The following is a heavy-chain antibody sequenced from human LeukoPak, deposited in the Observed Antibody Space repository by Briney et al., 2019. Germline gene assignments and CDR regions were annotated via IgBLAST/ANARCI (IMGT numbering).Heavy chain of an antibody. CDR1: GGTFISYA. Sequence: GSSVKVSCRASGGTFISYAISWVRQAPGQGREWMGRIIPILGIANYAQKFQGRVTITADKSTSTAYMELSSLRSEDTAVYYCARASSYSGYHPGYWGHGTLVTVSS. V-gene: IGHV1-69*04. J-gene: IGHJ4*01. CDR2: IIPILGIA. D-gene: IGHD5-12*01. CDR3: ARASSYSGYHPGY.